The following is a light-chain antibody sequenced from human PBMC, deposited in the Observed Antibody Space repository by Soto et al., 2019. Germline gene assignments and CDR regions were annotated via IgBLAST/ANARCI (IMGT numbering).Light chain of an antibody. CDR2: GAS. CDR1: QALGNN. CDR3: QQYTNWPYT. Sequence: EIVMMQSPAILSVSPRERATLSCRASQALGNNLAWYQHKPGQAPRLLIYGASTRATGVPVRFSGSGYETEFTLSISSLQSDDLAVYYCQQYTNWPYTFGQGTKLEIK. J-gene: IGKJ2*01. V-gene: IGKV3-15*01.